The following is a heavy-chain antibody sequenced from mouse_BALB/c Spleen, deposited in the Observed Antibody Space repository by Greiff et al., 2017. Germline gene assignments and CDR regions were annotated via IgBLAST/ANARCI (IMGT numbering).Heavy chain of an antibody. CDR1: GFAFSSYD. D-gene: IGHD1-2*01. J-gene: IGHJ2*01. V-gene: IGHV5-12-1*01. Sequence: EVMLVESGGGLVKPGGSLKLSCAASGFAFSSYDMSWVRQTPEKRLEWVAYISSGGGSTYYPDTVKGRFTISRDNAKNTLYLQMSSLKSEDTALYYCARRAYYGLDDGGQGSTLTVSS. CDR2: ISSGGGST. CDR3: ARRAYYGLDD.